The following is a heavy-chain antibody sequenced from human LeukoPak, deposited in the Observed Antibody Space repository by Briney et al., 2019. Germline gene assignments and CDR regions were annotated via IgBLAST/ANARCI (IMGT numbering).Heavy chain of an antibody. Sequence: ASVKVSCKASGYTFTAYYIHWVRQATGQGLEWMGVINPSGGSTSYAQKFQGRVTMTRDTSTSTVYMELSSLRSEDTAVYYCARWGVVVSANDYWGQGTLVTVSS. V-gene: IGHV1-46*01. D-gene: IGHD2-15*01. J-gene: IGHJ4*02. CDR2: INPSGGST. CDR3: ARWGVVVSANDY. CDR1: GYTFTAYY.